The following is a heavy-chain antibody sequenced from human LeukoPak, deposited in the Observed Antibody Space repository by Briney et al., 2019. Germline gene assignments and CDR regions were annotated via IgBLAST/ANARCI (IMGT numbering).Heavy chain of an antibody. J-gene: IGHJ6*02. CDR2: IYHSGST. D-gene: IGHD6-13*01. Sequence: PSETLSLTCAVSGGSISSSNWWSWVRQPQGKGLEWIGEIYHSGSTNYNPSLKSRVTISVDKSKNQFSLKLSSVTAADTAVYYCARDPTYSSSPGGMDVWGQGTTVTASS. CDR3: ARDPTYSSSPGGMDV. CDR1: GGSISSSNW. V-gene: IGHV4-4*02.